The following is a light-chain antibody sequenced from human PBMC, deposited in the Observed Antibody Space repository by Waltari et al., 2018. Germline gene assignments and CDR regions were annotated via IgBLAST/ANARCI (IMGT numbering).Light chain of an antibody. CDR3: QHFVRLPVA. CDR1: ESVRTA. J-gene: IGKJ1*01. Sequence: TLSLSPGERATLSCRASESVRTALAWYQQKPGQAPRLLIFGASNRAIGIPDRFSGGGSVTDFSLTISRLEPEDFAVYFCQHFVRLPVAFGQGTKVDVK. V-gene: IGKV3-20*01. CDR2: GAS.